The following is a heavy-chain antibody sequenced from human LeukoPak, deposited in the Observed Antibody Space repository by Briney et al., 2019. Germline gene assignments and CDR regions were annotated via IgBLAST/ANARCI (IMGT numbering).Heavy chain of an antibody. CDR1: GFTFSSYS. CDR3: AMVHCSGGSCSFDY. D-gene: IGHD2-15*01. V-gene: IGHV3-21*01. Sequence: GGALRLSCAASGFTFSSYSMNWVRQAPGKGLEWVSSISSSSSYIYYADSVKGRFTISRDNAKNSLYLQMNSLRAEDTAVYYCAMVHCSGGSCSFDYWGQGTLVTVSS. J-gene: IGHJ4*02. CDR2: ISSSSSYI.